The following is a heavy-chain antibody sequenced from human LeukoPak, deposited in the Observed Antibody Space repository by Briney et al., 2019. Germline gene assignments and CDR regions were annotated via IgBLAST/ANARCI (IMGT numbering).Heavy chain of an antibody. J-gene: IGHJ4*02. CDR3: ARDGEEKLWELPYFDY. CDR2: ISAYNGNT. D-gene: IGHD1-26*01. V-gene: IGHV1-18*01. CDR1: GYTFTSYG. Sequence: ASVKVSCKASGYTFTSYGISWVRQAPGQGLEWMGWISAYNGNTNYAQKLQGRVTMTTDTSTSTAYMELRSLRSDGTAVYYCARDGEEKLWELPYFDYWGQGTLVTVSS.